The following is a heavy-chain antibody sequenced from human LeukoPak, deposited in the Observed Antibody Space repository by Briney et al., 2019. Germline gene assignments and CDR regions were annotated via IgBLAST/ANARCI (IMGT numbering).Heavy chain of an antibody. CDR3: AREGHYYDSSGCDY. CDR1: GYTFTSYG. V-gene: IGHV1-18*01. D-gene: IGHD3-22*01. J-gene: IGHJ4*02. CDR2: ISAYNGNT. Sequence: ASVKVSCKASGYTFTSYGISWVRQAPGQGLEWMGWISAYNGNTNYAQKLQGRVTMTTDTSTSTACMELRSLRSDDTAVYYCAREGHYYDSSGCDYWGQGTLVTVSS.